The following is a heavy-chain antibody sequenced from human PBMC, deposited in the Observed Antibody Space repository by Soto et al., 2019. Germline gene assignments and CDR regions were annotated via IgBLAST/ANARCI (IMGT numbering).Heavy chain of an antibody. Sequence: ASVKVSCKASGYTFTSYGISWVRQAPGQGLEWMGWISAYNGNTNYAQKLQGRVTMTTDTSTSTAYMELRSLRSEDTAVYYCARVGFVVAATPTGSWFDPWGQGTLVTVSS. J-gene: IGHJ5*02. CDR3: ARVGFVVAATPTGSWFDP. V-gene: IGHV1-18*01. CDR1: GYTFTSYG. CDR2: ISAYNGNT. D-gene: IGHD2-15*01.